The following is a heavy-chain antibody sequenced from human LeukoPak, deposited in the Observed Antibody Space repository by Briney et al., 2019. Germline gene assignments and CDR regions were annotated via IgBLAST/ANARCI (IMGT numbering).Heavy chain of an antibody. CDR2: INDSGSS. D-gene: IGHD3-22*01. Sequence: PSETLSLTCAVYGGSFGGYYWSWIRQPPGKGLEWIGEINDSGSSNYIPSLKSRVTISVDRSKNQFSLWLSSVTAADTAVYYCARGIKRYYYDSSGYHPLWGQGTLVTVSS. CDR1: GGSFGGYY. CDR3: ARGIKRYYYDSSGYHPL. J-gene: IGHJ4*02. V-gene: IGHV4-34*01.